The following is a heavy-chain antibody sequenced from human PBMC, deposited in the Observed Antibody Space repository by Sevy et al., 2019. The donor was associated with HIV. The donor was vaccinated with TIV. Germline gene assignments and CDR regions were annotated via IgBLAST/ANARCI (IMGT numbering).Heavy chain of an antibody. CDR3: ARAHQVQQRQYYYYFRMDV. J-gene: IGHJ6*02. D-gene: IGHD2-2*01. CDR1: GYVFRNYG. Sequence: ASVKVSCKTSGYVFRNYGISWVRQAPGQGLEWMGWINADTGETDYVQKVQGRVTMTRDTSTNTAYMELRNLKFDDTAVYFCARAHQVQQRQYYYYFRMDVWGQGTTVTVSS. V-gene: IGHV1-18*01. CDR2: INADTGET.